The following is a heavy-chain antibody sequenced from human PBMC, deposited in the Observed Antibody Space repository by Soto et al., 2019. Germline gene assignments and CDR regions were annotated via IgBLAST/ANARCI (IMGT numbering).Heavy chain of an antibody. J-gene: IGHJ5*02. CDR2: IKYSGTT. Sequence: PSETLSLTCTVSGGSISSSRCHWGWIRQPPGKGLEWMASIKYSGTTFYNPSLKSRVTISVDTSKNQFSLKLSSVTAADTAVYYCARRERAAGTDWWFDPWGQGTLVTVSS. CDR1: GGSISSSRCH. V-gene: IGHV4-39*01. CDR3: ARRERAAGTDWWFDP. D-gene: IGHD6-13*01.